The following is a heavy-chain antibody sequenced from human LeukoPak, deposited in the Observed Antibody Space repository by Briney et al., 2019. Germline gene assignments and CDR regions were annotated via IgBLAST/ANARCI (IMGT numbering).Heavy chain of an antibody. CDR1: GFTFSSYA. Sequence: GGSLRLSCAASGFTFSSYAMSWVRQAPGKGLEWVSAISGSGGSTYYADSVKGRFTISRDNSRNTLYLQMNSLRAEDTAVYYCAKDPGRRNLFDPWGQGTLVTVSS. CDR2: ISGSGGST. V-gene: IGHV3-23*01. CDR3: AKDPGRRNLFDP. J-gene: IGHJ5*02.